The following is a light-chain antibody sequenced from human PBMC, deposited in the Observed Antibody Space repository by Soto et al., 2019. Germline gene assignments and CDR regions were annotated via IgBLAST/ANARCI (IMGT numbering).Light chain of an antibody. V-gene: IGLV2-11*01. J-gene: IGLJ2*01. Sequence: SALTQPRSVSGSPGQSVTISCTGTSSYVGNYNYVSWYQQHPGKAPKLMIYDVSERPSGVPDRFSGSKSGNTASLTISGLQAEDEADYYCCSYAGSYTLVFGGGTKLTVL. CDR1: SSYVGNYNY. CDR3: CSYAGSYTLV. CDR2: DVS.